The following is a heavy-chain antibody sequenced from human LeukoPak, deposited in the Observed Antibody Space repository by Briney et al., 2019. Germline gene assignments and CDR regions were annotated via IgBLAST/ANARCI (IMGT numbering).Heavy chain of an antibody. CDR1: GFTFSSSA. J-gene: IGHJ6*02. CDR3: AKVLRYFMDV. CDR2: ISGSGDST. Sequence: GGSLRLSCAASGFTFSSSAMSWVRQAPGKGLEWVSAISGSGDSTYYADSVKGRFTISRDNSKNTLYLQMNSLRAEDTAVYYCAKVLRYFMDVWGQGTTVTVSS. D-gene: IGHD3-9*01. V-gene: IGHV3-23*01.